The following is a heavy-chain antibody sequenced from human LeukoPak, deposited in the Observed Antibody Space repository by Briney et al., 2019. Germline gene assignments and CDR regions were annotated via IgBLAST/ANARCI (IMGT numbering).Heavy chain of an antibody. CDR1: GFTFSSYA. J-gene: IGHJ4*02. CDR3: ARADVDTAMAFDY. CDR2: ISYDGSNK. D-gene: IGHD5-18*01. V-gene: IGHV3-30-3*01. Sequence: GGSLRLSCAASGFTFSSYAMHWVRQAPGKVLEWVAVISYDGSNKYYADSVKGRFTISRDNSKNTLYLQMNSLRAEDTAVYYCARADVDTAMAFDYWGQGTLVTVSS.